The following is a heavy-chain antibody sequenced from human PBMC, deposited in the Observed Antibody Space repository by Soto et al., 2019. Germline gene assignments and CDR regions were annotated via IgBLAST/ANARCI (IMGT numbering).Heavy chain of an antibody. CDR3: AGTMYYYDSSGYFYY. J-gene: IGHJ4*02. Sequence: GGSLRLSCAASGFTFSSYWMHWVRQAPGKGLVWVSRINSDGSSTSYADSVKGRFTISRDNAKNTLYLQMNSLRAEDTAVYYCAGTMYYYDSSGYFYYWGQGTLVTVSS. CDR2: INSDGSST. D-gene: IGHD3-22*01. CDR1: GFTFSSYW. V-gene: IGHV3-74*01.